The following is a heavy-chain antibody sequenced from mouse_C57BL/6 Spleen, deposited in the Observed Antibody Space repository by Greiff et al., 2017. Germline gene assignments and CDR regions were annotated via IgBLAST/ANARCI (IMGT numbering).Heavy chain of an antibody. J-gene: IGHJ1*03. Sequence: QVQLQQPGTELVKPGASVKLSCKASGYTFTSYWMHWVKQRPGRGLEWIGNINPSKGGTNYNEKFKSKATLTVDKSSSTADMQLSSRTSEDSAVYYGARERNYGSSYWYFDVWGTGTTVTVSS. V-gene: IGHV1-53*01. CDR1: GYTFTSYW. D-gene: IGHD1-1*01. CDR3: ARERNYGSSYWYFDV. CDR2: INPSKGGT.